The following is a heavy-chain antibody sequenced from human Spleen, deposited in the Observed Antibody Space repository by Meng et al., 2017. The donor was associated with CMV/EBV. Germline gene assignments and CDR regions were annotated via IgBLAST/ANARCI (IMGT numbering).Heavy chain of an antibody. V-gene: IGHV4-30-4*08. Sequence: GDYYWSWIRQPPGKGLEWIGYIYYSRSTYYNPSLKSRVTMSVDTSKNQFSLKLSSVTAADTAVYYCARDFGETYCTNGVCLYNWFDPWGQGTLVTVSS. CDR3: ARDFGETYCTNGVCLYNWFDP. D-gene: IGHD2-8*01. CDR1: GDYY. CDR2: IYYSRST. J-gene: IGHJ5*02.